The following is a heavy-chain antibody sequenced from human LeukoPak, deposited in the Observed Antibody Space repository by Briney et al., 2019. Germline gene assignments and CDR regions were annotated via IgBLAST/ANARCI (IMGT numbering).Heavy chain of an antibody. CDR1: GGSISSYC. J-gene: IGHJ5*02. CDR3: ARDSGTTGEVKFDP. V-gene: IGHV4-4*07. Sequence: PSETLSLTCTASGGSISSYCWSWIRQPAGTALEWIGRIYTSGTITYNPSLKSRVTMSVDTSKNQFSLKLSSVTAADTAVYYCARDSGTTGEVKFDPWGQGTLVTVSS. D-gene: IGHD3-10*01. CDR2: IYTSGTI.